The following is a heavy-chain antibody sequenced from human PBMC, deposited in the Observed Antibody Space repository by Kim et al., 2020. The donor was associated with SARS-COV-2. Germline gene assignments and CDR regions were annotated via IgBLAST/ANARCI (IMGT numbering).Heavy chain of an antibody. J-gene: IGHJ5*02. CDR2: ISGSGGST. CDR1: GFTFSSYA. V-gene: IGHV3-23*01. Sequence: GGSLRLSCAASGFTFSSYAMSWVRQAPGKGLEWVSAISGSGGSTYYADSVKGRFTISRDNSKNTLYLQMNSLRAEDTTVYYCAKDGAVAGTRGYNWFDPWGQGTLVTVSS. D-gene: IGHD6-19*01. CDR3: AKDGAVAGTRGYNWFDP.